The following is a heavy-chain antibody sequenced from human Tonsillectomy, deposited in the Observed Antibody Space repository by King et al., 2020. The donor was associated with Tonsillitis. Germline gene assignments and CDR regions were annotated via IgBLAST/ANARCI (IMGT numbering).Heavy chain of an antibody. Sequence: QLQESGPGLVKPSETLSLTCTVSGGSISSSGYYWGWIRQPPGQGLEWIGRIYYSGSTYYNPSLKSRVTMSVDTSKNQFSLKLSSVTAADTAVYYCARDYDSSGYYSNWGQGTLVTVSS. D-gene: IGHD3-22*01. CDR2: IYYSGST. CDR3: ARDYDSSGYYSN. CDR1: GGSISSSGYY. J-gene: IGHJ4*02. V-gene: IGHV4-39*02.